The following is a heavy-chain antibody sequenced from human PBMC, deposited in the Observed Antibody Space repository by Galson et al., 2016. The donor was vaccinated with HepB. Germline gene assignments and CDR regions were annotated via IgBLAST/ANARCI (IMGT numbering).Heavy chain of an antibody. V-gene: IGHV3-53*01. J-gene: IGHJ3*01. CDR2: IYSDGRT. CDR3: ARDPYYYDSRGYTTCFDV. D-gene: IGHD3-22*01. Sequence: SLRLSCAASGFIVNNNYMNWVRQAPGKGLEWVSVIYSDGRTYYADSVKGRFTISGYNSKNMLYLQMNTLRAEDTAVYYCARDPYYYDSRGYTTCFDVWGQGTMVTVSS. CDR1: GFIVNNNY.